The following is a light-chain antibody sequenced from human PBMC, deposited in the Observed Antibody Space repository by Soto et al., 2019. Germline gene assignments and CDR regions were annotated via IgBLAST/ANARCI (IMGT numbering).Light chain of an antibody. CDR3: QQYHSSPHN. Sequence: DIQMTQSPSTLSASIGDTVTITCRASESVSLYVAWYQQKSGQAPKFLMYKASSLHSGVPSRFSGSRSGTEFTLTITNLQADDFATYYCQQYHSSPHNFGQGTKVDIK. V-gene: IGKV1-5*03. CDR1: ESVSLY. J-gene: IGKJ2*01. CDR2: KAS.